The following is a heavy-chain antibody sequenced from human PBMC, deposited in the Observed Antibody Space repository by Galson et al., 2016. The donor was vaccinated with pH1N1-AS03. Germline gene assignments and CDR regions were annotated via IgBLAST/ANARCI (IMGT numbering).Heavy chain of an antibody. Sequence: SLRLSCAGSGFKISTYAINWVRQAPGKGLEWVTGISDSSRGGNIYYADSVKGRFTISSDTSKNTLYLQMNSLRDEDTAVYYCVTHGAWGQGALVTVSS. CDR1: GFKISTYA. CDR2: ISDSSRGGNI. J-gene: IGHJ5*02. CDR3: VTHGA. D-gene: IGHD3-10*01. V-gene: IGHV3-23*01.